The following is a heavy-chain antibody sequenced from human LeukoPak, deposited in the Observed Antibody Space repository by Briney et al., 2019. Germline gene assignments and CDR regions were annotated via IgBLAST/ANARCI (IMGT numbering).Heavy chain of an antibody. Sequence: GGSLRLSCAASGFIFSSYSINWVRQAPGKGLEWVSSISSSSSYIYYADSVKGRFTISRDNAKNSLYLQMNSLRAEDTAVYYCARNLMTYYGMDVWGQGTTVTVSS. J-gene: IGHJ6*02. D-gene: IGHD3-16*01. V-gene: IGHV3-21*01. CDR1: GFIFSSYS. CDR3: ARNLMTYYGMDV. CDR2: ISSSSSYI.